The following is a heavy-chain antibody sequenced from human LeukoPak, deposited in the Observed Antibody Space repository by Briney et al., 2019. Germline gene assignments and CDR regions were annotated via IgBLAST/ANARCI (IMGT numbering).Heavy chain of an antibody. Sequence: PGGSLRPSCAASGFTFSSYWMHWVRQAPGKGLVWVSRINSDGSSTSYADSVKGRFTISRDNAKNTLYLQMNSLRAEDTAVYYCAREPGYCSSTSCYTGDYWGQGTLVTVSS. CDR1: GFTFSSYW. J-gene: IGHJ4*02. CDR2: INSDGSST. V-gene: IGHV3-74*01. CDR3: AREPGYCSSTSCYTGDY. D-gene: IGHD2-2*02.